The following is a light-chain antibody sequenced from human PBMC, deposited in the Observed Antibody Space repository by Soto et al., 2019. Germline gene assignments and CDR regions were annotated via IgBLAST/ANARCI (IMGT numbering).Light chain of an antibody. CDR2: SAS. Sequence: DIQMTQSPSSLSASVGDRVTITCRASQGIGNYLAWYQQKPGKVPNLLIYSASTLRSGVPSRFSGSGSGTDFTLTISRLQPEDVATYYCQKFNSAPPWTFGQGTKVEIK. CDR1: QGIGNY. CDR3: QKFNSAPPWT. J-gene: IGKJ1*01. V-gene: IGKV1-27*01.